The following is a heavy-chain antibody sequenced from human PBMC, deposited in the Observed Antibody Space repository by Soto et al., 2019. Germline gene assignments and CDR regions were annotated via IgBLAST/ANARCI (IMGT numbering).Heavy chain of an antibody. J-gene: IGHJ5*02. V-gene: IGHV4-59*01. CDR2: IYYSGST. CDR3: ARASREYYYGSGSYTATGWFDP. CDR1: GCSISPYY. Sequence: SETLSLTCTVSGCSISPYYWSWIRQPPGKGLEWIGFIYYSGSTNYNPSLKSRVTISVDTSKNQFSLKLSSVTAADTAVYYCARASREYYYGSGSYTATGWFDPWGQGTLVTVSS. D-gene: IGHD3-10*01.